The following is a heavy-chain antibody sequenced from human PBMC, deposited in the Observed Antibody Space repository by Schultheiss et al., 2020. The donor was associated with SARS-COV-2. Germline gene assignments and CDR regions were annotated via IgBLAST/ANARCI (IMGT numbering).Heavy chain of an antibody. V-gene: IGHV3-53*01. CDR3: AKGVRGSSSPQYIDY. Sequence: GGSLRLSCAASGFTFSSYSMNWVRQAPGKGLEWVSVIYSGGSTYYADSVKGRFTISRDNSKNTLYLQMNSLRAEDTAVYYCAKGVRGSSSPQYIDYWGQGTLVTVSS. J-gene: IGHJ4*02. CDR1: GFTFSSYS. D-gene: IGHD6-6*01. CDR2: IYSGGST.